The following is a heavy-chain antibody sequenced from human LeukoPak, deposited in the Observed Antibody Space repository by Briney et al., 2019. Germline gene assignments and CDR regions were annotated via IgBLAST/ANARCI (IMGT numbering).Heavy chain of an antibody. Sequence: SETLSLTCAVYGGSFSGYYWSWIPQPPGKGLEWMGEINHSGSTNYNPSLKSRVTISVDTSKNQFSLKLSSVTAADTAVYYCARLTTIFGVVTHDAFDIWGQGTMVTVSS. CDR2: INHSGST. CDR1: GGSFSGYY. V-gene: IGHV4-34*01. J-gene: IGHJ3*02. D-gene: IGHD3-3*01. CDR3: ARLTTIFGVVTHDAFDI.